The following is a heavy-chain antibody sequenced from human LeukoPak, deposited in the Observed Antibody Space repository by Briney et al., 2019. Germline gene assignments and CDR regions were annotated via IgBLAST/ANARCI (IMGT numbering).Heavy chain of an antibody. V-gene: IGHV4-59*01. CDR3: ARARHPRDAFDI. Sequence: SETLSRTGTVSGGSFSTYYWSWLRQPPGKGLEWIGYVYYSAYTTSKPSLMSRVTISVDTSKNQFSLNLTSVAAADTAVYYCARARHPRDAFDIWGQGIMVTVSS. J-gene: IGHJ3*02. CDR1: GGSFSTYY. CDR2: VYYSAYT.